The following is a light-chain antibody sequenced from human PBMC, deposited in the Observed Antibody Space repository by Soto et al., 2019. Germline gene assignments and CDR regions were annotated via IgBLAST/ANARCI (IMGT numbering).Light chain of an antibody. V-gene: IGLV2-14*01. Sequence: QSALTQPASVSGSPGQSITISCTGTSSDVAAYNYVSWYQQHPGKAPKLMIYDVSNRPSGVSNRFSGSKSGNTASLTIFGLQAEDEADYYCSSYTTSSTQIFGGGTKLTVL. CDR3: SSYTTSSTQI. CDR1: SSDVAAYNY. J-gene: IGLJ2*01. CDR2: DVS.